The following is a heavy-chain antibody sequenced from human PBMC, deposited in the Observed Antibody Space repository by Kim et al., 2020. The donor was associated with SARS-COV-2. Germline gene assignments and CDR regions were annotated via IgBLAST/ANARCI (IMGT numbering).Heavy chain of an antibody. D-gene: IGHD3-9*01. CDR3: ASTALGDILTGYYF. Sequence: ESVKGRFTISRDNSKNTLYLQMNSLRAEDTAVYYCASTALGDILTGYYFWGQGTLVTVSS. J-gene: IGHJ4*02. V-gene: IGHV3-53*01.